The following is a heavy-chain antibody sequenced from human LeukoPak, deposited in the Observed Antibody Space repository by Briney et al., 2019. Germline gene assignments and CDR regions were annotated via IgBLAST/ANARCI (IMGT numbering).Heavy chain of an antibody. CDR1: GFTFSSYA. CDR3: PRDIEASISRGWFHP. Sequence: PGRSLRLSCAASGFTFSSYAMHWVRQAPGKGLEWVANIKQDGSEKYYVDFVKGRFTISRDNAKNSLYLQMNSLRAEDTAVYYCPRDIEASISRGWFHPWGQGTLVTVPS. V-gene: IGHV3-7*01. J-gene: IGHJ5*02. D-gene: IGHD1-26*01. CDR2: IKQDGSEK.